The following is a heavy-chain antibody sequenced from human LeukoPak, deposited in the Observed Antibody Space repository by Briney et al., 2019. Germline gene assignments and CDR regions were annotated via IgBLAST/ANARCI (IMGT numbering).Heavy chain of an antibody. CDR2: ISYDGSNK. D-gene: IGHD5-18*01. V-gene: IGHV3-30-3*01. J-gene: IGHJ3*02. Sequence: PGRSLRLSCAASGFTFGSYAMHWVRQAPGKGLEWVAVISYDGSNKYYADSVRGRFTISRDNSKNTLYLQMNSLRAEDTAVYYCARDPDTGWAFDIWGQGTMVTVSS. CDR3: ARDPDTGWAFDI. CDR1: GFTFGSYA.